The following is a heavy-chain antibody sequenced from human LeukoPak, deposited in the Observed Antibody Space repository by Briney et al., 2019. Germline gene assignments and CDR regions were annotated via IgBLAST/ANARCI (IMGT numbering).Heavy chain of an antibody. D-gene: IGHD1-1*01. Sequence: ASVKVSCKASGYTFSNSYIHWVRQAPGQGLEWMGWINPNSGGTNYAQKFQGRVTMTRDTSISTAYMELSRLRSDDTAVYYCAREGEGTGYWGQGTLVTVSS. CDR1: GYTFSNSY. V-gene: IGHV1-2*02. J-gene: IGHJ4*02. CDR3: AREGEGTGY. CDR2: INPNSGGT.